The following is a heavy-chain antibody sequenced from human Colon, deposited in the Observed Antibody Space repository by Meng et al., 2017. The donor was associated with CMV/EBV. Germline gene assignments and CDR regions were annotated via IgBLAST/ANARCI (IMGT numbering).Heavy chain of an antibody. V-gene: IGHV3-72*01. J-gene: IGHJ3*02. CDR1: GFTFNDAH. CDR2: SRYKAESYIT. Sequence: GESLKISCAGSGFTFNDAHMDWVRQAPGKGLEWVGRSRYKAESYITDYAASVKGRFTVSRDDSKNTLYLQMNSLRVEDTAVYFCARDLTVFGAVTMDAFDIWGQGTMVTVSS. CDR3: ARDLTVFGAVTMDAFDI. D-gene: IGHD3-3*01.